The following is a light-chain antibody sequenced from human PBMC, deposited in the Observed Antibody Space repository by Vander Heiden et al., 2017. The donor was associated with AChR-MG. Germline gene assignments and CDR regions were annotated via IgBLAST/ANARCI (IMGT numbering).Light chain of an antibody. CDR1: SSNIGSNY. CDR2: RNN. Sequence: QSVLTHPPSASGTPGQRVNISCSGSSSNIGSNYVYWYQQLPGTAPKLLIYRNNQRPSGVPDRFSGSKSGTSASLAISGLRSEDEADYYCAAWDDSLSGHVVFGGGTKLTVL. CDR3: AAWDDSLSGHVV. V-gene: IGLV1-47*01. J-gene: IGLJ2*01.